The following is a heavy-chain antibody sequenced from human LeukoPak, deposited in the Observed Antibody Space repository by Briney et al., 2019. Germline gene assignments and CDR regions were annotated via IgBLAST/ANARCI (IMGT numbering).Heavy chain of an antibody. J-gene: IGHJ4*02. CDR1: GGSISSSSYY. CDR2: IYYSGST. CDR3: ARLGGYYYGSGSSELYFDY. Sequence: PSETLSLTCTVSGGSISSSSYYWGWIRQPPGKGLEWIGSIYYSGSTYYNPSLKSRVTISVDTSKNQFSLKLSSVTAADTAVYYCARLGGYYYGSGSSELYFDYWGQGTLVTVSS. D-gene: IGHD3-10*01. V-gene: IGHV4-39*01.